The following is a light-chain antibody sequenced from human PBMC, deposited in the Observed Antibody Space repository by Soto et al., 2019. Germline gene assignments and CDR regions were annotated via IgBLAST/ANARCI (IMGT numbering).Light chain of an antibody. Sequence: DIQMTQTTSSLSASVGDRVTITCRANQSISSYLNWYQQKPGKAPKLLIYAASSLQSGVPSRFSGSGSGTDFTLTISSLQPEDFATYYCQQSYSTPVTFGQGTKVEIK. CDR1: QSISSY. CDR2: AAS. J-gene: IGKJ1*01. V-gene: IGKV1-39*01. CDR3: QQSYSTPVT.